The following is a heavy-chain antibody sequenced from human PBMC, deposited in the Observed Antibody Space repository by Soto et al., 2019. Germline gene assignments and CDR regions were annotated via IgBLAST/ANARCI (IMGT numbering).Heavy chain of an antibody. Sequence: EVQLVESGGGLVKPGGSLRLSCAASGFTFSNAWMSWVRQAPGKGLEWVGRIKTKTDGGTTDYAAPVKGRFTISRDESKNTLYLQMNSLKTEDAAVYYCTTGVTSRGMDVWGQGTTVTVPS. CDR3: TTGVTSRGMDV. J-gene: IGHJ6*02. CDR1: GFTFSNAW. CDR2: IKTKTDGGTT. V-gene: IGHV3-15*01. D-gene: IGHD2-21*02.